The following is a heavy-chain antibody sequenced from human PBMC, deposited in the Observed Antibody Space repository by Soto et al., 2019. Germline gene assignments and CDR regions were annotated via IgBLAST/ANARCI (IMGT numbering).Heavy chain of an antibody. CDR2: IYHSGST. CDR1: GGSISSGGYS. V-gene: IGHV4-30-2*01. Sequence: SETLSLTCAVSGGSISSGGYSWSWIRQPPGKGLEWIGYIYHSGSTYYNPSLKSRVTISVDRSKNQFSLKLSSVTAADTAVYYYARPRIAVAGTYYYYMDVWGKGTTVTVSS. D-gene: IGHD6-19*01. CDR3: ARPRIAVAGTYYYYMDV. J-gene: IGHJ6*03.